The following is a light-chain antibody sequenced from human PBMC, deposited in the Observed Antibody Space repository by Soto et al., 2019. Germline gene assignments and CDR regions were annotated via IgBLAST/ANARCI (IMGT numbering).Light chain of an antibody. CDR1: QSLSSR. CDR3: QQFNSYPFT. J-gene: IGKJ3*01. Sequence: DIQMTQSPSTLSASVGDRVTITCRASQSLSSRLAWYQQRPGKAPKLLIYKTSTLQSGVPSRFSGSGSGTEFTLTIRSLQPDDFATYYCQQFNSYPFTFGPGTKVDIK. V-gene: IGKV1-5*03. CDR2: KTS.